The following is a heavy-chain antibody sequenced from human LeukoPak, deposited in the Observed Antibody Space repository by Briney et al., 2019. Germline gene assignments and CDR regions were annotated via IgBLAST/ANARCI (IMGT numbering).Heavy chain of an antibody. J-gene: IGHJ3*02. Sequence: GASVKVSCKASGYTFTSYDINWVRQATGQGLEWMGWMNPNSGNTGYAQKFQGRVTITRNTSISTAYMELSRLRSDDTAVYYCANTYYTAMAPDAFDIWGQGTMVTVSS. CDR2: MNPNSGNT. CDR1: GYTFTSYD. CDR3: ANTYYTAMAPDAFDI. D-gene: IGHD5-18*01. V-gene: IGHV1-8*03.